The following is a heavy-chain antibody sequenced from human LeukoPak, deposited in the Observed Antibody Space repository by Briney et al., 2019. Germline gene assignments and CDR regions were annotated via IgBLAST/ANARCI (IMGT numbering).Heavy chain of an antibody. CDR1: GFTFSSYS. Sequence: GGSLRLSCAASGFTFSSYSMNWVRQAPGKGLEWVSYISSSSSTIYYADSVKGRFTISRDNAKNSLYLQMNSLRAEDTAVYYCARDPHIVVVPAADIWGQGTMVTVSS. D-gene: IGHD2-2*01. J-gene: IGHJ3*02. V-gene: IGHV3-48*04. CDR2: ISSSSSTI. CDR3: ARDPHIVVVPAADI.